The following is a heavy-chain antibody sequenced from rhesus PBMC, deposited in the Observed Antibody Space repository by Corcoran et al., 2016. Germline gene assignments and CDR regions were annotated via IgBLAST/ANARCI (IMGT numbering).Heavy chain of an antibody. CDR3: ARDRGVTTYGV. CDR1: GGSISSNY. Sequence: QLQLQESGPGLVKPSETLSLTCAVSGGSISSNYWSWIRQPPGKGLAWIGRSSGRGGSTAYNPSLKCRVSLSTSTSKNQFSLELSSVTAAGPAVYYCARDRGVTTYGVWGRGVLVTVSS. V-gene: IGHV4-173*01. CDR2: SSGRGGST. D-gene: IGHD4-23*01. J-gene: IGHJ5-2*02.